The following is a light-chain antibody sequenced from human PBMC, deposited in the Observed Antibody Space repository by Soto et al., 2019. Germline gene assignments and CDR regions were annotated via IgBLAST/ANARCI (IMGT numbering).Light chain of an antibody. CDR2: DAS. CDR3: LQDDSFPLT. J-gene: IGKJ4*01. CDR1: QGIRND. Sequence: AIPMTQSPSSLSASVGDRVTITCRASQGIRNDLSWYQQKPGKAPKLLIYDASTLQSGVPSRFSGSVSATDFTLTISSLQPEDFATYYCLQDDSFPLTFGGGTKVEIK. V-gene: IGKV1-6*01.